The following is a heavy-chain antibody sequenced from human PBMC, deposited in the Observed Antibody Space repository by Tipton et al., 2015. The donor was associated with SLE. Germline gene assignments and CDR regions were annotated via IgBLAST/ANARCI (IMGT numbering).Heavy chain of an antibody. V-gene: IGHV4-4*07. CDR1: GGSIGSYY. CDR2: IYTSGST. D-gene: IGHD1-26*01. Sequence: LRLSCTVSGGSIGSYYWSWIRQPAGKGLEWIGRIYTSGSTNYNPSLKSRVTMSIDTSKTQFSLKLSSVTAADTAVYYCARHRSGSSWLDPWGQGTLVTVAS. CDR3: ARHRSGSSWLDP. J-gene: IGHJ5*02.